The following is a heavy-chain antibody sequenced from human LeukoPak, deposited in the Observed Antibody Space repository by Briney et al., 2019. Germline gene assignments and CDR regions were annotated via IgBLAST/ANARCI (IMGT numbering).Heavy chain of an antibody. CDR3: AKEYYYGSGSYYNSDY. D-gene: IGHD3-10*01. CDR2: ISYDGSNK. V-gene: IGHV3-30*04. Sequence: GGSLRLSCAASGFAFRSYAMHWVRQAPGKGLEWVAVISYDGSNKYYADSMKGRFTISRDNSKNTLYLQMNSLRAEDTAVYYCAKEYYYGSGSYYNSDYWGQGTLVTVSS. CDR1: GFAFRSYA. J-gene: IGHJ4*02.